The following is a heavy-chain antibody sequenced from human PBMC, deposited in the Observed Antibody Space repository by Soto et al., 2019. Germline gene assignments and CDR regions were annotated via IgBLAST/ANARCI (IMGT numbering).Heavy chain of an antibody. V-gene: IGHV4-39*01. CDR3: ARRSVDTAMVTSDY. CDR2: IYYSGST. D-gene: IGHD5-18*01. J-gene: IGHJ4*02. CDR1: GGSISSSSYY. Sequence: SETLSLTCTVSGGSISSSSYYWGWIRQPPGKGLEWIGSIYYSGSTYYNPSLKSRVTISVDTSKNQFSLKLVSVTAADTAVYYCARRSVDTAMVTSDYWGQGTLVTVSS.